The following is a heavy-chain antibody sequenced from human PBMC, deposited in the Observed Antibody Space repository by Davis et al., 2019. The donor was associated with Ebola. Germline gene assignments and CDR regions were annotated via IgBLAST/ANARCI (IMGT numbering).Heavy chain of an antibody. D-gene: IGHD2-21*02. V-gene: IGHV4-39*01. J-gene: IGHJ4*02. CDR3: VRQLRWGDIH. CDR2: IYYSDTT. CDR1: GGSISSSSYY. Sequence: PSETLSLTCTVSGGSISSSSYYWGWIRQPPGKGLEWIGSIYYSDTTYYNPSLKSRVTVFVDTPNNQFSLNVTSVTAADTAVYYCVRQLRWGDIHWGQGTLVTVSS.